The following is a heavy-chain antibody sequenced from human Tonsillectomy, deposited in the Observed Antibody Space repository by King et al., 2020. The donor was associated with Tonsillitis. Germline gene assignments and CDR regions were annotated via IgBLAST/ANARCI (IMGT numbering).Heavy chain of an antibody. D-gene: IGHD3-22*01. J-gene: IGHJ3*02. CDR1: EFIFSTYT. CDR3: ARVKKYYYDSSCSPLDTFDI. CDR2: IGSSGGYI. V-gene: IGHV3-21*01. Sequence: VQLVQSGGGLVKPGGSLRLSCAASEFIFSTYTMNWVRQAPGKGLEWVSSIGSSGGYIYYADSVKGRFTITRDNAENSLYLQMNSLRAEDTAVYYCARVKKYYYDSSCSPLDTFDIWGQGTIVTVSS.